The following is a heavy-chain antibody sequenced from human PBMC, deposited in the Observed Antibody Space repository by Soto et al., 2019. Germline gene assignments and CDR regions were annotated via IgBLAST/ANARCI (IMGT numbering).Heavy chain of an antibody. D-gene: IGHD2-8*02. Sequence: EVQLLESGGGLVQPGGSLRLSCAPSGFTFSSYAMSWVRQAPGKGLEWVSAISGGGGSTYYADSVKGRFTLSRDNSKNTLYLQMNSLRAEDTAVYYCAKAPYISGGLDIWGQGTMVIVSS. CDR3: AKAPYISGGLDI. J-gene: IGHJ3*02. CDR2: ISGGGGST. V-gene: IGHV3-23*01. CDR1: GFTFSSYA.